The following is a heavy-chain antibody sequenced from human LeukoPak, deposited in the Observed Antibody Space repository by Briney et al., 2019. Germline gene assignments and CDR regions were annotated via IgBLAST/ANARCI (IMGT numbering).Heavy chain of an antibody. Sequence: SVKVSCKASGGTFSSYAISWVRQAPGQGLEWMGGIIPIFGTANYAQKFQGRVTITADESTSTAYMELSSLRSVDTAVYYCARDGVVGATTELGWFDYWGQGTLVTVSS. V-gene: IGHV1-69*13. D-gene: IGHD1-26*01. CDR2: IIPIFGTA. J-gene: IGHJ4*02. CDR3: ARDGVVGATTELGWFDY. CDR1: GGTFSSYA.